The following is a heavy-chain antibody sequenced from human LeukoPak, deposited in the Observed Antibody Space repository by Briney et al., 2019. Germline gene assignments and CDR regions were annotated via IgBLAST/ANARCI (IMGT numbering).Heavy chain of an antibody. CDR3: ARQGYGDTPFDY. J-gene: IGHJ4*02. D-gene: IGHD4-17*01. Sequence: PSETLSLTCTVSSGSLSSSRYCWGWIRQPPGKGLEWIGSIYYSGSTYYNPSLKSRVTISVDTSKNQFSLKLSSVTAADTAVYYCARQGYGDTPFDYWGQGTLVTVSS. CDR2: IYYSGST. V-gene: IGHV4-39*01. CDR1: SGSLSSSRYC.